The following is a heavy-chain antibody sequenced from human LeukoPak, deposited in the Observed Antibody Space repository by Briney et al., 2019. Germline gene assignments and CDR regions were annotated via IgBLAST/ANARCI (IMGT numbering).Heavy chain of an antibody. Sequence: GRSLRLSCAASGFTFSVYAMNWVRQAPRKGLERGAVISYDGSNKYYADSMKGRFTISRDNSKNTLYLQIDSLRPEDTAMYYCAKVWRDDRISGSYRGLDYWGQGTLVTVSS. J-gene: IGHJ4*02. CDR1: GFTFSVYA. V-gene: IGHV3-30*18. D-gene: IGHD3-16*02. CDR3: AKVWRDDRISGSYRGLDY. CDR2: ISYDGSNK.